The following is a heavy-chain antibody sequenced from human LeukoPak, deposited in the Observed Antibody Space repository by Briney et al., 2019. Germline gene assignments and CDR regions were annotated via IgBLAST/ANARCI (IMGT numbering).Heavy chain of an antibody. CDR3: ARKATGSDGAFGY. J-gene: IGHJ4*02. CDR2: INQVEST. V-gene: IGHV4-34*01. D-gene: IGHD2-15*01. CDR1: VTPLSGYY. Sequence: PSETLSLTCAVYVTPLSGYYWGWVRQLPGKGLEWIGEINQVESTNYNPSLKSRVTISVDTSKNQFSLKMRSVTAADTAVYYCARKATGSDGAFGYWGRGTPVTVSP.